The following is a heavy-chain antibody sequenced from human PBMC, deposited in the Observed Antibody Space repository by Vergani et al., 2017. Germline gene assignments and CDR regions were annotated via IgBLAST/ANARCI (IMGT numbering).Heavy chain of an antibody. V-gene: IGHV5-10-1*01. D-gene: IGHD6-13*01. Sequence: EVQLVQSGAEVKKPGESLRISCKGSGYSFTSYWISWVRQMPGKGLEWMGRIDPSDSYTNYSPSFQGQVTISADKSISTAYLQWSSLKASDTAMYYCARGAPDLLAAAGSELDYWGQGTLVTVSS. CDR2: IDPSDSYT. CDR3: ARGAPDLLAAAGSELDY. J-gene: IGHJ4*02. CDR1: GYSFTSYW.